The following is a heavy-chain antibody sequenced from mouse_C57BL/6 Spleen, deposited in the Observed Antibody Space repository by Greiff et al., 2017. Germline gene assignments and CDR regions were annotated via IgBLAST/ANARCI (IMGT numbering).Heavy chain of an antibody. J-gene: IGHJ4*01. Sequence: QVQLQQSGAELVKPGASVKMSCKASGYTFTSYWITWVKQRPGQGLEWIGDIYPGSGSTNYNEKFKSKATLTVDTSSSTAYMQLSSLTSEDSAVYYCARRMGGNYREGYNYYAMDYWGQGTSVTVSS. CDR2: IYPGSGST. V-gene: IGHV1-55*01. D-gene: IGHD2-1*01. CDR3: ARRMGGNYREGYNYYAMDY. CDR1: GYTFTSYW.